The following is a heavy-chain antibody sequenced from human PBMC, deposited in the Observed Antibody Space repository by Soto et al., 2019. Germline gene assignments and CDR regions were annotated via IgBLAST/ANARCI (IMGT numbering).Heavy chain of an antibody. CDR2: INHSGST. CDR1: GGSFSGYY. V-gene: IGHV4-34*01. Sequence: SETLSLTCAVYGGSFSGYYWSWIRQPPGKGLEWIGEINHSGSTNYNPSLKSRVTISVDTSKNQFSLKLSSVTAADTAVYYCASSHAGAHITAAVHWGQGTLVTVS. CDR3: ASSHAGAHITAAVH. D-gene: IGHD6-13*01. J-gene: IGHJ4*02.